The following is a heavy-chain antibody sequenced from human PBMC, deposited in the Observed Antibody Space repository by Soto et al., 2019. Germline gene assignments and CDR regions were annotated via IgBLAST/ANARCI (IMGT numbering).Heavy chain of an antibody. CDR2: IDYSGTA. V-gene: IGHV4-39*01. CDR1: YGSISVSNVF. D-gene: IGHD4-4*01. J-gene: IGHJ4*02. CDR3: ARTTGRHLDF. Sequence: SETLSLTCTVSYGSISVSNVFWGWVRQPPGKGLEWIGNIDYSGTAYFNPSLGTRVTFPVDTSKNKLSLTLYSVTAADTAVYYCARTTGRHLDFWGQGIMVTVYS.